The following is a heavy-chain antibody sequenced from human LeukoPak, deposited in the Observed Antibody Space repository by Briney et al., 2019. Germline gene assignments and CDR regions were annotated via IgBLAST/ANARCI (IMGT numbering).Heavy chain of an antibody. V-gene: IGHV1-69*04. Sequence: SVKVSCKASGGTFSSYAISWVRQAPGQGLEWMGRIIPILGIATYAQKFQGRVTITADKSTSTAYMELSSLRSEDTAVYYCARVGFSGDFDYWGQGTLVTVSS. CDR1: GGTFSSYA. J-gene: IGHJ4*02. CDR3: ARVGFSGDFDY. D-gene: IGHD1-1*01. CDR2: IIPILGIA.